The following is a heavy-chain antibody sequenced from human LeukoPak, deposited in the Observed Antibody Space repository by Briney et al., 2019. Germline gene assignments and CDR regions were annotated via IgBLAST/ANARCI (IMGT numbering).Heavy chain of an antibody. D-gene: IGHD2-15*01. CDR2: TSSSGSTI. CDR3: ARKYCSGGSCYLYFQH. CDR1: GFTFSDYY. V-gene: IGHV3-11*04. J-gene: IGHJ1*01. Sequence: GGSLRLSCAASGFTFSDYYMSWIRQAPGKGLEWVSYTSSSGSTIYYADSVKGRFTISRDNAKNSLYLQMNSLRAEDTAVYYCARKYCSGGSCYLYFQHWGQGTLVTVSS.